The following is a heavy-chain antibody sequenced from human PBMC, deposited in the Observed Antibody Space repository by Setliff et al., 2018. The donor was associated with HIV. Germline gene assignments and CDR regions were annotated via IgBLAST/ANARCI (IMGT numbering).Heavy chain of an antibody. V-gene: IGHV3-23*01. CDR3: ARVRSPFYFDY. CDR1: GFTFSNYA. J-gene: IGHJ4*02. Sequence: GGSLRLSCAASGFTFSNYAMRWVRQAPGEGLEWVSAILSTGERTFYADSVKGRFTSSRDNAKNSLNLQMNSLRAEDTAVYYCARVRSPFYFDYWGQGTLVTVSS. CDR2: ILSTGERT.